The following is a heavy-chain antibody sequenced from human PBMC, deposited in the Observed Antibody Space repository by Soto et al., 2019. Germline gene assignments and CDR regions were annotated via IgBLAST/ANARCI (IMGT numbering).Heavy chain of an antibody. D-gene: IGHD2-21*02. CDR3: ARADYCSGGDCYRQPFYYMDV. J-gene: IGHJ6*03. Sequence: GGSLRLSCAASGFTFSDYYMSWVRQAPGKGLEWVSFISSSGYTIYYADSVKGRFTISRDNVQNSLFLQMNSLRAEDTAVYYCARADYCSGGDCYRQPFYYMDVWGKGTTVTVSS. CDR1: GFTFSDYY. V-gene: IGHV3-11*01. CDR2: ISSSGYTI.